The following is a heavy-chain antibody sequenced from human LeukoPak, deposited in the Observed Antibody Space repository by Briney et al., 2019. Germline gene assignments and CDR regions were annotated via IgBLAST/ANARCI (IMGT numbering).Heavy chain of an antibody. CDR2: IKQDGSEK. V-gene: IGHV3-7*01. Sequence: GGSLRLSCAASGFTFSSYWMSWVRQAPGKGLEWVANIKQDGSEKYYVDSVKGRFTIFRDNAKNSLYLQMNSLRAEDTAVYYCAREGVSGAASYFDYWGQGTLVTVSS. J-gene: IGHJ4*02. D-gene: IGHD3-16*01. CDR3: AREGVSGAASYFDY. CDR1: GFTFSSYW.